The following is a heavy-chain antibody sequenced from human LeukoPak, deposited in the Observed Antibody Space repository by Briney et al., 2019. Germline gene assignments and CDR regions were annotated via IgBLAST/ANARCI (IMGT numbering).Heavy chain of an antibody. D-gene: IGHD1-7*01. CDR2: INPNSGGT. CDR1: GYTFTGYY. Sequence: ASVKLSCKASGYTFTGYYMHWVRQAPGQGLEWMGWINPNSGGTNYAQKFQGRVTMTRDTSISTAYMELSRLRSDDPGVYYCARETGITGTTFDYWGQGTLVTVSS. V-gene: IGHV1-2*02. J-gene: IGHJ4*02. CDR3: ARETGITGTTFDY.